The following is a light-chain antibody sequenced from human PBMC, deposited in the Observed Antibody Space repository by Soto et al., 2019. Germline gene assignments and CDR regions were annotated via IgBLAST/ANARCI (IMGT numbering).Light chain of an antibody. CDR2: DVS. V-gene: IGLV2-14*01. CDR1: SSDVGVYNY. CDR3: SSYTSSSTPYV. Sequence: LTQPASVSGSPGQSITISCTGTSSDVGVYNYVSWYQQHPGKVPKLMIYDVSNRPSGVSNRFSGSKSGNTASLTISGLQAEDEADYYCSSYTSSSTPYVFGTGTKVTVL. J-gene: IGLJ1*01.